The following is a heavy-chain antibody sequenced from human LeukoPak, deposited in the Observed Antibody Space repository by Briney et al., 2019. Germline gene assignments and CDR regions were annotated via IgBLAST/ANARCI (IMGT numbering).Heavy chain of an antibody. CDR2: INPNSGGT. V-gene: IGHV1-2*02. Sequence: ASVKVSCKASGYTFTGYYMHWVRQAPGQGLEWMGWINPNSGGTNYAQKFQGKVTMTRDTSISTAYMELSRLRSDDTAVYYCARVEGLLWFGELSDYYYGMDVWGQGTTVTVSS. D-gene: IGHD3-10*01. CDR3: ARVEGLLWFGELSDYYYGMDV. J-gene: IGHJ6*02. CDR1: GYTFTGYY.